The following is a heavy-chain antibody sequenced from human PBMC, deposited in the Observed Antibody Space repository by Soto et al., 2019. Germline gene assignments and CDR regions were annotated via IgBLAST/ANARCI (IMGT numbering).Heavy chain of an antibody. Sequence: GGSLRLSCTASGFTFGDYAMSWFRQAPGKGLEWVGFIRSKAYGGTTEYAASVKGRFTISRDDSKSIAYLQMNSLKTEDTAVYYCTRESVYYDSSGYHRAFDIWGQGTMVTVSS. CDR2: IRSKAYGGTT. V-gene: IGHV3-49*03. D-gene: IGHD3-22*01. CDR3: TRESVYYDSSGYHRAFDI. CDR1: GFTFGDYA. J-gene: IGHJ3*02.